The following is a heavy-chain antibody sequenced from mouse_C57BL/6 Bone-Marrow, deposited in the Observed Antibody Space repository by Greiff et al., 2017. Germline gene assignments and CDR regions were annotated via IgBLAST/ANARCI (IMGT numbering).Heavy chain of an antibody. CDR2: IYPGSGST. Sequence: VQLQQPGAELVKPGASVKMSCKASGYTFTSYWITWVKQRPGQGLEWIGDIYPGSGSTNYNEKFKSKATLTVDTSSSTAYMQLSSRTSEDSAVYCCARAAQATDDFDYWGQGTTLTVSS. V-gene: IGHV1-55*01. CDR1: GYTFTSYW. J-gene: IGHJ2*01. CDR3: ARAAQATDDFDY. D-gene: IGHD3-2*02.